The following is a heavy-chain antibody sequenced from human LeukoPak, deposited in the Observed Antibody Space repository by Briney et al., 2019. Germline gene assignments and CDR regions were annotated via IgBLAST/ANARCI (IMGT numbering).Heavy chain of an antibody. D-gene: IGHD3-10*01. CDR3: ARSMVRGHYYGMDV. CDR2: IYHSGGT. Sequence: SETLSLTCAVSGGSISSGGYSWSWIRQPPGKGLEWIGYIYHSGGTYYNPSLKSRVTISVDRSKNQFSLKLSSVTAADTAVYYCARSMVRGHYYGMDVWGKGTTVTVSS. J-gene: IGHJ6*04. V-gene: IGHV4-30-2*01. CDR1: GGSISSGGYS.